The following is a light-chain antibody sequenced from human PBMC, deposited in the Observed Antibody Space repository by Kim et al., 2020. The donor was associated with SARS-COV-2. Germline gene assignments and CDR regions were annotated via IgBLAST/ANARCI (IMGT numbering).Light chain of an antibody. Sequence: AIRMTQSPSSFSASTGDRVTITCRASQGISSYLAWYQQKPGKAPKLLIYAASTLQSGVPSRFSGSGSGTDFTLTISCLQSEDFATYYCQQYNSYPTTFGGGTKVDIK. V-gene: IGKV1-8*01. CDR3: QQYNSYPTT. J-gene: IGKJ4*01. CDR1: QGISSY. CDR2: AAS.